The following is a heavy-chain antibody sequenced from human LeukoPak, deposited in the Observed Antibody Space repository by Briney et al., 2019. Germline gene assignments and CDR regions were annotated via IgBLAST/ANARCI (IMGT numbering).Heavy chain of an antibody. V-gene: IGHV3-7*01. J-gene: IGHJ3*02. CDR3: ARDPDSSDSSGYDAFDI. CDR2: IKQDGSEK. CDR1: GFTFSSYW. D-gene: IGHD3-22*01. Sequence: GGSLRLSCAASGFTFSSYWMSWVRQAPGKGLEWVANIKQDGSEKYYVDSVKGRFTISRDNAKNSLYLQVNSLRAEDTAVYYCARDPDSSDSSGYDAFDIWGQGTMVTVSS.